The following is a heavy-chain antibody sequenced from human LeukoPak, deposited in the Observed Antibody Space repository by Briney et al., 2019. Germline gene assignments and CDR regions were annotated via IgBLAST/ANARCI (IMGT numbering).Heavy chain of an antibody. CDR2: IKLDGSEK. CDR1: GFTFSSYW. CDR3: ARDLRDIVVVPAGNYYYYYMDV. V-gene: IGHV3-7*01. J-gene: IGHJ6*03. Sequence: PGGSLRLSCAASGFTFSSYWMSWVRQAPGKGLEWVANIKLDGSEKYYVDSVKGRFTISRDNAKNSLYLQMNSLRAEDTAVYYCARDLRDIVVVPAGNYYYYYMDVWVKGTTVTVSS. D-gene: IGHD2-2*01.